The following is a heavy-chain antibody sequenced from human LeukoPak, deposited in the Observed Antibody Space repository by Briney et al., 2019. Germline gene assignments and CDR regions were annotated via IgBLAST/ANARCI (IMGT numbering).Heavy chain of an antibody. V-gene: IGHV4-39*01. CDR2: IYYTGST. D-gene: IGHD3-16*01. Sequence: SETLSLTCTVSGGSVSSSSFYWGWIHQPPGKGLEWIGSIYYTGSTYYNPSLKSRVTISVDTSKNQFSLKLSSVTAADTAVYYCARVGVVFDYWGQGTLVTVSS. J-gene: IGHJ4*02. CDR1: GGSVSSSSFY. CDR3: ARVGVVFDY.